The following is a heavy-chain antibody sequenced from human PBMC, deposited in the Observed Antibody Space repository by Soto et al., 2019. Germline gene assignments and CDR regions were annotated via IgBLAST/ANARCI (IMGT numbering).Heavy chain of an antibody. CDR3: ARADYGDARYYYYGMDV. CDR2: IYSGGST. CDR1: GFTVSSNY. V-gene: IGHV3-53*01. J-gene: IGHJ6*02. Sequence: GGSRLPCAASGFTVSSNYMSWVRQAPGKGLEWVSVIYSGGSTYYADSVKGRFTISRDNSKNTLYLQMNSLRAEDTAVYYCARADYGDARYYYYGMDVWGQGTTVTVAS. D-gene: IGHD4-17*01.